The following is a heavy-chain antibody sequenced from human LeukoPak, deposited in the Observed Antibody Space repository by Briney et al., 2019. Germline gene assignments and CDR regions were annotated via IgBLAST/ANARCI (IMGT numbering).Heavy chain of an antibody. CDR1: GFTFSSYW. Sequence: GGSLRLSCAASGFTFSSYWMSWVRQAPGKGLEWVANIKQDGSEKYYVDSVKGRFTISRDNAKNSLYPQMNSLRAEDTAVYYCAREGRITMIVVVIAPLDYWGQGTLVTVSS. CDR3: AREGRITMIVVVIAPLDY. CDR2: IKQDGSEK. D-gene: IGHD3-22*01. V-gene: IGHV3-7*01. J-gene: IGHJ4*02.